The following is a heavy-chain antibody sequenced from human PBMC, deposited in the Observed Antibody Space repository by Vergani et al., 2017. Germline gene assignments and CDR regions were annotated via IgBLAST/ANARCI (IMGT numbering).Heavy chain of an antibody. V-gene: IGHV1-69*02. CDR3: ATGVGSGSI. J-gene: IGHJ3*02. CDR1: GGTFRSHS. D-gene: IGHD3-22*01. Sequence: QVQLIQSGAELKKPGSSVRVSCKTSGGTFRSHSISWVRQAPGQGLEWMGAIIPKLQIGNNAQRFRGRVTITADKSTGTVYMDLSSLTSEDTAVYYCATGVGSGSIWGQGTMVTVSS. CDR2: IIPKLQIG.